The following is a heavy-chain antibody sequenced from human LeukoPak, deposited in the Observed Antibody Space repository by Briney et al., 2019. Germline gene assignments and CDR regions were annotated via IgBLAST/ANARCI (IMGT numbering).Heavy chain of an antibody. CDR3: VKSYYDILTGYSPLGGYFDY. D-gene: IGHD3-9*01. Sequence: GGSLRLSCSASGFTFSSYAMHWVRQAPGKGLEYVSAISSNGGSTYYADSVKGRFTISRDNSKNTLYLQMSSLRAEDTAVYYCVKSYYDILTGYSPLGGYFDYWGQGTLVTVFS. CDR1: GFTFSSYA. CDR2: ISSNGGST. J-gene: IGHJ4*02. V-gene: IGHV3-64D*06.